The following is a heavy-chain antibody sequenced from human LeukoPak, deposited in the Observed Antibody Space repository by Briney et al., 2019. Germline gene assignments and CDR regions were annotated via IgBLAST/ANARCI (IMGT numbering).Heavy chain of an antibody. CDR1: GGTFSSYA. D-gene: IGHD6-13*01. CDR2: IIPIFGTA. V-gene: IGHV1-69*06. CDR3: ARYSSFDAFDI. J-gene: IGHJ3*02. Sequence: ASVKVSCKASGGTFSSYAISWVRQAPGQGLEWMGGIIPIFGTANYAQKFQGRVTITADKSTSTAYMELSSLRFEDTAVYYCARYSSFDAFDIWGQGTMVTVSS.